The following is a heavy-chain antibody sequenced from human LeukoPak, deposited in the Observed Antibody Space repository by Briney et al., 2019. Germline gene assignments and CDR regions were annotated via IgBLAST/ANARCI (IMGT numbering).Heavy chain of an antibody. J-gene: IGHJ6*02. V-gene: IGHV3-15*01. D-gene: IGHD3-10*01. Sequence: GGSLRLSCATSGFIFNDAWMNWVRQAPGKGLEWLGRIKSISYGGTIDYAAPVKGRFTISRDDSKNTLYLQMDSLETEDTAVYYCAKALGGDYYYYGMDVWGQGTTVTVSS. CDR1: GFIFNDAW. CDR3: AKALGGDYYYYGMDV. CDR2: IKSISYGGTI.